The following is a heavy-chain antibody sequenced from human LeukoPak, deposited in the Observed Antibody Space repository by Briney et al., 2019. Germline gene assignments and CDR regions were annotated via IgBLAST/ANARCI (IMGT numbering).Heavy chain of an antibody. D-gene: IGHD7-27*01. V-gene: IGHV3-7*03. CDR1: GFTFRNRW. J-gene: IGHJ6*02. CDR3: AKDRSSLGFYYYYGMDV. Sequence: GGSLRLSCAGSGFTFRNRWATWVRQAPGKGLEWVASTGQYGHDNDYVDSVRGRFTISRDFAKISLFLQMNSLRAEGTAVYYCAKDRSSLGFYYYYGMDVWGQGTTVTVSS. CDR2: TGQYGHDN.